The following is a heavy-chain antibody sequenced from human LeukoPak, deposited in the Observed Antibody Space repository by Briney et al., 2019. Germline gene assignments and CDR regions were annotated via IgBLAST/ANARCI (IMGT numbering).Heavy chain of an antibody. V-gene: IGHV4-59*08. D-gene: IGHD3-16*01. Sequence: PGGSLRLSCAASGFTFSNAWMSWVRQAPGKGLECIGYFYYSGSTKYNPSLKSRVTISVDTSKNHFSLKLSSVTAADTAVYYCARLGQPNAFDIWGQGTMVTVSS. CDR1: GFTFSNAW. CDR3: ARLGQPNAFDI. CDR2: FYYSGST. J-gene: IGHJ3*02.